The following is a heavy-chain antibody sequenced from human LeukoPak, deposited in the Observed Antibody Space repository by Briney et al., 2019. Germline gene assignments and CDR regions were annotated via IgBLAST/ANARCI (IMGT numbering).Heavy chain of an antibody. CDR2: IYYSGST. Sequence: SETLSLTCTVSGGSISSSSYYWGWIRQPPGKGLEWIGSIYYSGSTYYNPSLKSRVTISVDTSKNQFSLKLSPVTAADTAVYYCAGLLDYYGSWRGGFDPWGQGTLVTVSS. CDR1: GGSISSSSYY. CDR3: AGLLDYYGSWRGGFDP. J-gene: IGHJ5*02. V-gene: IGHV4-39*01. D-gene: IGHD3-10*01.